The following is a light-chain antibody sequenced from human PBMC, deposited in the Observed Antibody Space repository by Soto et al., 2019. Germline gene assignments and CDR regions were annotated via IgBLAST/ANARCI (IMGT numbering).Light chain of an antibody. Sequence: QSVLTQPPSASGTPGQRVTISCSGSSTNIGSNYVYWYQQVPGTAPKLLIYNDYERPSGVPDRFSGSKSGTSASLGISGLRSEDEADYFCAVWDDSLSGVVFGGGTKLTVL. CDR2: NDY. V-gene: IGLV1-47*02. CDR3: AVWDDSLSGVV. CDR1: STNIGSNY. J-gene: IGLJ2*01.